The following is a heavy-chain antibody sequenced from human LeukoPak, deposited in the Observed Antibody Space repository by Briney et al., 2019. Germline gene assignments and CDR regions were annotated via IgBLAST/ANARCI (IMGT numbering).Heavy chain of an antibody. CDR1: GLTFSNAW. V-gene: IGHV3-15*01. D-gene: IGHD4-17*01. Sequence: GGSLRLSCAASGLTFSNAWMSWVRQAPGKGLEWVGRIKSKTDGGTIDYAAPVKGRFTISRDDSKNTLYLQMNSLKTEDTAVYYCAGDYGDKELPPWGQGTLVTVSS. CDR3: AGDYGDKELPP. CDR2: IKSKTDGGTI. J-gene: IGHJ5*02.